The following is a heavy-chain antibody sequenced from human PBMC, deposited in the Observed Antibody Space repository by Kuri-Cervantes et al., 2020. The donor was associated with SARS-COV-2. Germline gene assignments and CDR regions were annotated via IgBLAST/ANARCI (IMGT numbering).Heavy chain of an antibody. CDR2: ISLPGGDT. CDR3: ATVYTMGVSLD. Sequence: GGSLRLSCAVSTFTFNNYALIWVRQAPGKGLEWVSSISLPGGDTNYADSVKGRFTISRDNSKDTLYLQMHSLRAEDTAVYYCATVYTMGVSLDWGQGTLVTVSS. V-gene: IGHV3-23*01. J-gene: IGHJ4*02. CDR1: TFTFNNYA. D-gene: IGHD3-16*01.